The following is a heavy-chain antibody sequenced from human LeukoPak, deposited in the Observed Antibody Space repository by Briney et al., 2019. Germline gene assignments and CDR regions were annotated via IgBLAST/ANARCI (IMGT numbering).Heavy chain of an antibody. D-gene: IGHD1-1*01. J-gene: IGHJ4*02. CDR2: IYPGDSDT. CDR1: GYSFTSYW. Sequence: GESLKISCKGSGYSFTSYWIGWVRQLPGKGLAWMGIIYPGDSDTRYSPSFQGQVTISADKSISTAYLQWSSLKASDTAMYYCARARTGTSPRLDYWGQGTLVTVSS. V-gene: IGHV5-51*01. CDR3: ARARTGTSPRLDY.